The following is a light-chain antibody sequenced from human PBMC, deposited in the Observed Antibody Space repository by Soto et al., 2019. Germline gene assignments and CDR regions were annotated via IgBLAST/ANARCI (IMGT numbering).Light chain of an antibody. CDR3: LQDYNYPRT. Sequence: AIQIPQSPSSLSASVEAAATITCRPGQGIGTGLSWYQQKPGKAPNLLIYSASTVQTGVPSRFSGSGSGTDFTLTISSLQPEDFATYYCLQDYNYPRTFGGGTKVEIK. CDR2: SAS. V-gene: IGKV1-6*01. CDR1: QGIGTG. J-gene: IGKJ4*01.